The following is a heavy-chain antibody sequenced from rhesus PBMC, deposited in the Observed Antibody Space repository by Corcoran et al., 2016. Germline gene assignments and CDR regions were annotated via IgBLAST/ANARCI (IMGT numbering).Heavy chain of an antibody. V-gene: IGHV1-198*01. CDR1: GFTFDIIS. J-gene: IGHJ5-2*02. Sequence: QFKLVQPGAEVKKPGTTVKVPFRDLGFTFDIISLSWVRQAPGQGLDWMGVSIPLGGETNYAEQFQGRVTITAVTSTTTAYMELNSRRSEDTAVYYCARYSSREFNSLDVWGRGVLVTVSS. CDR3: ARYSSREFNSLDV. D-gene: IGHD5-12*01. CDR2: SIPLGGET.